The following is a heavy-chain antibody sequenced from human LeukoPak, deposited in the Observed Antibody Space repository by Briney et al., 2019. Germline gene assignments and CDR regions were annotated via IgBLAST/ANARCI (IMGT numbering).Heavy chain of an antibody. CDR2: ISAYNGNT. J-gene: IGHJ5*02. V-gene: IGHV1-18*04. CDR1: GYTFTSYG. Sequence: GASVKVSCKASGYTFTSYGINWVRQAPGQGLEWMGWISAYNGNTNYAQKLQGRVTMTTDTSTSTAYMELRSLRSDDTAVYYCARATARPYGSGSNRFDPWGQGTLVTVSS. CDR3: ARATARPYGSGSNRFDP. D-gene: IGHD3-10*01.